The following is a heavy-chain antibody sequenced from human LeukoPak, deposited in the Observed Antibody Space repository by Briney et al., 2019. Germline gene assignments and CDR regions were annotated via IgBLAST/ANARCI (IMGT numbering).Heavy chain of an antibody. J-gene: IGHJ5*02. CDR1: GYTFTGYY. D-gene: IGHD6-6*01. CDR2: INPNSGGT. V-gene: IGHV1-2*02. CDR3: ARSVLIAARGWFDP. Sequence: ASVKVSCKASGYTFTGYYMHWVRQAPGQGLEWMGWINPNSGGTNYAQKFQGRVTMTRDTSISTAYMELTRLRSDHTAVYYCARSVLIAARGWFDPWGQGTLVTVSS.